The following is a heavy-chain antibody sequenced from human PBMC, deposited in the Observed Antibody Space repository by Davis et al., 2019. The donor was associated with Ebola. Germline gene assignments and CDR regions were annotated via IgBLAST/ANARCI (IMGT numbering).Heavy chain of an antibody. CDR2: IYYSGST. Sequence: SETLSLTCTVSGGSISSSSYYWGWIRQPPGKGLEWIGSIYYSGSTYYNPSLKSRVTISVDTSKNQFSLKLSSVTAADTAVYYCARVGLYDSYDAFDIWGQGTMVTVSS. D-gene: IGHD3-3*01. CDR3: ARVGLYDSYDAFDI. CDR1: GGSISSSSYY. V-gene: IGHV4-39*01. J-gene: IGHJ3*02.